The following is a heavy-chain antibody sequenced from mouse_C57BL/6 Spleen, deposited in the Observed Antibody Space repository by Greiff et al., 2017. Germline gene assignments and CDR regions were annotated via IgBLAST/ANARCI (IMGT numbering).Heavy chain of an antibody. D-gene: IGHD6-1*01. Sequence: VQLQQPGAELVKPGASVKMSCKASGYTFTSYWITWVKQRPGQGLEWIGDIYPGSGSTNYNEKFKSKATLTVDTSYSTAYMQLGSLTSEDSAVYYCARRSHGYFDYWGQGTTLTVSS. V-gene: IGHV1-55*01. CDR3: ARRSHGYFDY. J-gene: IGHJ2*01. CDR1: GYTFTSYW. CDR2: IYPGSGST.